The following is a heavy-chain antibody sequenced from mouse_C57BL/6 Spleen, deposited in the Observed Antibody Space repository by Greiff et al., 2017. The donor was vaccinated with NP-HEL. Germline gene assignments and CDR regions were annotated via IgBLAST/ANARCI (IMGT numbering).Heavy chain of an antibody. CDR3: ARSIPRDEAWFAY. V-gene: IGHV1-72*01. CDR2: IDPNSGGT. J-gene: IGHJ3*01. D-gene: IGHD2-3*01. Sequence: QVQLQQPGAELVKPGASVKLSCKASGYTFTSYWMHWVKQRPGRGLEWIGRIDPNSGGTKYNEKFKSKATLTVDKPSSTAYMQLSSLTSEASAVYYCARSIPRDEAWFAYWGQGTLVTVSA. CDR1: GYTFTSYW.